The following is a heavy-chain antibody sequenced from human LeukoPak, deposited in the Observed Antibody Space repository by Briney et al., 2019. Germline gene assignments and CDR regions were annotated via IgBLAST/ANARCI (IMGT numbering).Heavy chain of an antibody. Sequence: GGSLRLSCAASGFTFSSFAMTWVRQAPGKGLEWVSSITGTHYTTYNTNPRKGRFTISRDTSKKTLYLQMNSLRADDTAVYYCTKDPNGDYVGAFDPWGQGTLVTVSS. D-gene: IGHD4-17*01. CDR3: TKDPNGDYVGAFDP. V-gene: IGHV3-23*01. J-gene: IGHJ5*02. CDR2: ITGTHYTT. CDR1: GFTFSSFA.